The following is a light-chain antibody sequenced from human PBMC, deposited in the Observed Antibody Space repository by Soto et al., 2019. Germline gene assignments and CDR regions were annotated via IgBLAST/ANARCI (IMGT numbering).Light chain of an antibody. CDR1: NSNIGAGYD. Sequence: QAVVTQPPSVSGAPGQRVTISCTGSNSNIGAGYDVHWYQQLPGTAPKLLIYGNSNRPSGVPDRFSGSKSGTSASLAITGLQAEDEADYYCQSYDSSLSGLVFGTGTKVTVL. J-gene: IGLJ1*01. CDR3: QSYDSSLSGLV. V-gene: IGLV1-40*01. CDR2: GNS.